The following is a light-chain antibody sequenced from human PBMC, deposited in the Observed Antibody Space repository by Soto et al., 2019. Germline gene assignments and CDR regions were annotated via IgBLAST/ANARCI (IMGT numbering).Light chain of an antibody. Sequence: DIQMTQSPSSLSASLGDRVTITCRASRSIGNYLNWYQQKPESAPKLLIYLTSSLQSGVPSRFSGSGSGTDFTLTISSLQPEDFATYYCQQRYSTPYSFGQGTKLEIK. CDR1: RSIGNY. V-gene: IGKV1-39*01. CDR2: LTS. J-gene: IGKJ2*01. CDR3: QQRYSTPYS.